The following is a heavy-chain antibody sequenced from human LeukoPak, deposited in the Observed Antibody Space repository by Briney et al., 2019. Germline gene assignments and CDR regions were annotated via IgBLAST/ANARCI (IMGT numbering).Heavy chain of an antibody. CDR3: TRDKVGGLGTRDYYYGMDV. Sequence: ASVKVSCKASGYTFTGYYMHWVRQAPGQGLEWMGWINPNSGGTNYAQKFQGRVTMTRDTSISTAYTELSRLRSDDTAVYYCTRDKVGGLGTRDYYYGMDVWGQGTTVTVSS. CDR1: GYTFTGYY. D-gene: IGHD7-27*01. CDR2: INPNSGGT. V-gene: IGHV1-2*02. J-gene: IGHJ6*02.